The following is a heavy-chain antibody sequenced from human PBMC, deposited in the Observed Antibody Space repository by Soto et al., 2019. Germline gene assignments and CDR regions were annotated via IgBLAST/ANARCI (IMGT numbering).Heavy chain of an antibody. J-gene: IGHJ5*01. D-gene: IGHD6-19*01. CDR3: ARETDYNSGWFDF. CDR2: VSAYSGNT. Sequence: QVQLVQSGAEVKKPGASVKVSCKASGYTFTRNGISWVRQAPGQGLEWMGWVSAYSGNTKYAQKFQGRVTMTTVTSTSTAYMEVRSLRSDDTAVYYCARETDYNSGWFDFWGQGTLVTVSS. CDR1: GYTFTRNG. V-gene: IGHV1-18*01.